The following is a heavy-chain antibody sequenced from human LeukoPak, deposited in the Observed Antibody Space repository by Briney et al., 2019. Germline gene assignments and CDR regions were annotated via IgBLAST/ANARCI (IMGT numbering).Heavy chain of an antibody. J-gene: IGHJ3*02. Sequence: SETLSLTCAVYGGSFSGYYWSWIRQPPGKGLEWIGEINHSGSTNYNPSLKSRVTISVDTSKNQFSLKLSSVTAADTAVYYCARSFRYCTNGVYWPDAFDIWGQGTMVTVSS. CDR3: ARSFRYCTNGVYWPDAFDI. V-gene: IGHV4-34*01. CDR1: GGSFSGYY. CDR2: INHSGST. D-gene: IGHD2-8*01.